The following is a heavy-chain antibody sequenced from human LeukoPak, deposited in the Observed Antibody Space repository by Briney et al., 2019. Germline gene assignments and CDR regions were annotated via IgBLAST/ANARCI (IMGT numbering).Heavy chain of an antibody. D-gene: IGHD2-2*02. Sequence: SETLTLTCAVYGGSFSGCYWSWIRQPPGKGLEWIGEINHSGSTNYNPSLKSRVTISVDTSKNQFSLKLSSVTAADTAVYYCARGADIGYCSSTSCYSGIDPWGQGTLVTVSS. J-gene: IGHJ5*02. CDR3: ARGADIGYCSSTSCYSGIDP. V-gene: IGHV4-34*01. CDR2: INHSGST. CDR1: GGSFSGCY.